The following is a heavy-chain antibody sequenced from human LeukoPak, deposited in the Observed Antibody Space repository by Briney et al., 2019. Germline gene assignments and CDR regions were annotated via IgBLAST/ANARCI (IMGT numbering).Heavy chain of an antibody. CDR1: GGSISSGGYY. Sequence: PSQTLSLTCTVSGGSISSGGYYWSWIRQHPGKGLEWIGYIYYSGSTYYNPSLKSRVTISVDTSKNQFSLKLSSVTAADTAVYYCARDQSPQNYCSGGSCYSGSAFFDYWGQGTLVTVSS. CDR2: IYYSGST. V-gene: IGHV4-31*03. J-gene: IGHJ4*02. CDR3: ARDQSPQNYCSGGSCYSGSAFFDY. D-gene: IGHD2-15*01.